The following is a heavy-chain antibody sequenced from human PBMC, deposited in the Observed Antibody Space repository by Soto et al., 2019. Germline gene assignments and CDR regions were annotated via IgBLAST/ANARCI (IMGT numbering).Heavy chain of an antibody. CDR1: GFTFSSYA. V-gene: IGHV3-23*01. CDR2: ISGSGGST. J-gene: IGHJ6*02. Sequence: RRLSCAASGFTFSSYAMSWVRQAPGKGLEWVSAISGSGGSTYYADSVKGRFTISRDNSKNTLYLQMNSLRAEDTAVYYCAKVLSGSYYVDYYYGMDVWGQGTTVTVSS. CDR3: AKVLSGSYYVDYYYGMDV. D-gene: IGHD1-26*01.